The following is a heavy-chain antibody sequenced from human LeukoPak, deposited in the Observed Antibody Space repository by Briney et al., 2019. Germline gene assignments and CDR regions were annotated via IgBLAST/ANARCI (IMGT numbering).Heavy chain of an antibody. Sequence: GGSLRLSCVGSGFTFRRYAMNWARQAPGKGLEWVSAISAGGGSTYDADFGKGRFTISRDNSKNTLYLQMNSLRAEDTAVYYCARDHPSHYWGQGTLVTVSS. J-gene: IGHJ4*02. CDR3: ARDHPSHY. CDR1: GFTFRRYA. CDR2: ISAGGGST. V-gene: IGHV3-23*01.